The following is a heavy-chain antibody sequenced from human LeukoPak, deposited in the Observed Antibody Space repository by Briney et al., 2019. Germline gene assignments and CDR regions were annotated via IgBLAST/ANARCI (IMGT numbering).Heavy chain of an antibody. CDR1: GFTFTSSA. D-gene: IGHD3-16*01. V-gene: IGHV1-58*02. J-gene: IGHJ4*02. CDR2: IVVVNGNT. Sequence: SVKVSCKASGFTFTSSAMQWVRQARGQRLELIGWIVVVNGNTSYSQKFQERVTITRDMSTSTAYMELSSLRSEDTAVYYCAASFGGPYDYWGQGTLVTVSS. CDR3: AASFGGPYDY.